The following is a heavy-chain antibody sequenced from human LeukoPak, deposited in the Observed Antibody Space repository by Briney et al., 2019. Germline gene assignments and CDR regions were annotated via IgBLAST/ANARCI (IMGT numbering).Heavy chain of an antibody. Sequence: PSETLSLTCRVSGDSMSGFSWSWIRQPAGKGREWIGRIYTSGSTNYNPSLKSRVTMSVDTSKNQFSLKLSSVTAADTAVYYCARGFGAAAGDYWGQGTLVTVSS. J-gene: IGHJ4*02. CDR2: IYTSGST. V-gene: IGHV4-4*07. CDR1: GDSMSGFS. D-gene: IGHD6-13*01. CDR3: ARGFGAAAGDY.